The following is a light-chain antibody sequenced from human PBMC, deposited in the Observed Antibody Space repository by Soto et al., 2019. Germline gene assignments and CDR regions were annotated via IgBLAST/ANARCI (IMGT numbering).Light chain of an antibody. CDR2: DVS. Sequence: QSVLTQPASVSGSPGQSITISCTGTSSDVGGYNYVSWYQQHPGKAPKLMIYDVSNRPSGVSNRFSGSKSGDTASLTISGLHAEVEADYYCSSYTSSSHLYVFGTGTNLTVL. CDR3: SSYTSSSHLYV. CDR1: SSDVGGYNY. J-gene: IGLJ1*01. V-gene: IGLV2-14*01.